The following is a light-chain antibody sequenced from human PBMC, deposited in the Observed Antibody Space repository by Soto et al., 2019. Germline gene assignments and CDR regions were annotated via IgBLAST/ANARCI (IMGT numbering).Light chain of an antibody. CDR2: DAS. V-gene: IGKV3-11*01. CDR1: QSISRY. CDR3: QQRTNWPIT. Sequence: EIVLTQSPATLSLSPGERATLSCRASQSISRYLTWYQQKPGQAPRLLMYDASNRATGIPARFSGSGSGTDFTLTISSLEPEEFAVYYCQQRTNWPITFGQGTRLEIK. J-gene: IGKJ5*01.